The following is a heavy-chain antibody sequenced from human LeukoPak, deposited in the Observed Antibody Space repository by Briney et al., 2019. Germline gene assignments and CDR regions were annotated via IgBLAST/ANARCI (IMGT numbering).Heavy chain of an antibody. CDR3: AKVYNSSLGEGY. J-gene: IGHJ4*02. Sequence: GGSLRLSCAASGFTFSSYAMHWVRQAPGKGLEYVSAISSNGGSTYYANSVKGRFTISRDNSKNTLYLQMNSLRVEETAVYYCAKVYNSSLGEGYWGQGTLVTVSS. CDR1: GFTFSSYA. CDR2: ISSNGGST. D-gene: IGHD6-13*01. V-gene: IGHV3-64*01.